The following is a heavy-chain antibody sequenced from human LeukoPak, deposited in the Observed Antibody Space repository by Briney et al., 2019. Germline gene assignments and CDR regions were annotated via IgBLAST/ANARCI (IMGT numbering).Heavy chain of an antibody. J-gene: IGHJ4*02. D-gene: IGHD3-16*02. Sequence: GGSLRLSCAASGFTFSSYWMSWVRQAPGKGLEWVANIKQDGSEKYYVDSVKGRFTISRDNAKNSLYLQMNSLRAEDTAVYYCASDIGGVIVSLFDYWGQGTLVTVSS. CDR1: GFTFSSYW. CDR3: ASDIGGVIVSLFDY. V-gene: IGHV3-7*01. CDR2: IKQDGSEK.